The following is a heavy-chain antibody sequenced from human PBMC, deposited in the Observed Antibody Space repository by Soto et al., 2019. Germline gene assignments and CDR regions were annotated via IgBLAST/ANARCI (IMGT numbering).Heavy chain of an antibody. D-gene: IGHD2-21*02. V-gene: IGHV3-48*01. CDR3: ARAFCGGVCPRYYFDY. CDR1: GFTFSSYN. J-gene: IGHJ4*02. Sequence: HPGGSLRLSCTASGFTFSSYNMNWVRQAPGKGLEWVSYISTSSSTINYADSVKGRFTISRDNAKNSLYLQMNSLRAEDTAVYYCARAFCGGVCPRYYFDYWGQGSLVTVSS. CDR2: ISTSSSTI.